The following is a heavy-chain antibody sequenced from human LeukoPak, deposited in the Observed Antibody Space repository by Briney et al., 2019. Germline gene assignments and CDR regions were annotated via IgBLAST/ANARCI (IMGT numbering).Heavy chain of an antibody. CDR2: ISSSGSII. J-gene: IGHJ4*02. CDR3: ATDGGPAYSSSWYLY. D-gene: IGHD6-13*01. Sequence: GGSLRLSCAASGFTFSSYEMNWVRQAPGKGLEFISYISSSGSIIYYADSVKGRFTISRDNAKNPLYLQMNSLRAEDTAVYYCATDGGPAYSSSWYLYWGQGSLVTVSS. CDR1: GFTFSSYE. V-gene: IGHV3-48*03.